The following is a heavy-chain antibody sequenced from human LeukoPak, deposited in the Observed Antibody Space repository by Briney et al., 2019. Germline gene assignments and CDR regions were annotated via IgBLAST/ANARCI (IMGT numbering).Heavy chain of an antibody. CDR1: GYTFTRSA. CDR2: INTNTGNP. CDR3: AREGRYFDWSKFDY. D-gene: IGHD3-9*01. J-gene: IGHJ4*02. Sequence: ASVKVSCKASGYTFTRSAMNWVRQAPGQGLEWMGWINTNTGNPTYAQGFTGRFVFSLDTSVSTAYLQISSLKAEDTAVYYCAREGRYFDWSKFDYWGQGTLVTVSS. V-gene: IGHV7-4-1*02.